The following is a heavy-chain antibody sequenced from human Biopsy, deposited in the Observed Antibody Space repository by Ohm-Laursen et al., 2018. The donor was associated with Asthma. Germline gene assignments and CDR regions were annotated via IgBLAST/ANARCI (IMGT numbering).Heavy chain of an antibody. CDR1: GFAVSSTY. V-gene: IGHV3-53*01. CDR2: IYSGGSS. Sequence: GSLRLSCSSSGFAVSSTYMFWVRQAPGKGLGWVSVIYSGGSSHTADSVRGRFTISRDYSKNTLYLQMNSLRAEDTAVYYCARGDSSSWSYYYFDYWGQGTLVTVSS. J-gene: IGHJ4*02. D-gene: IGHD6-13*01. CDR3: ARGDSSSWSYYYFDY.